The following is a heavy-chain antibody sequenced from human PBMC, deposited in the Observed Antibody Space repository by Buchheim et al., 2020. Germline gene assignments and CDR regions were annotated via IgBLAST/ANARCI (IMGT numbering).Heavy chain of an antibody. Sequence: QVQLVESGGGVVQPGRSLRLSCAASGFTFSSYGMHWVRQAPGKGLEWVAVISYDGSNKYYADSVKGRFTISRDNSKNTLYLQMNSLRAEDTAVYYCAKAGYYYDSSGGFAFDIWGQGT. CDR2: ISYDGSNK. CDR1: GFTFSSYG. V-gene: IGHV3-30*18. J-gene: IGHJ3*02. D-gene: IGHD3-22*01. CDR3: AKAGYYYDSSGGFAFDI.